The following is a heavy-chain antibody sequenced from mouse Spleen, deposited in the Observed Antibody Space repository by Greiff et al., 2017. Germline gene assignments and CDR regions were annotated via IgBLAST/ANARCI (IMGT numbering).Heavy chain of an antibody. CDR2: INYDGSST. V-gene: IGHV5-16*01. CDR1: GFTFSDYY. CDR3: ASSNYGAMDY. J-gene: IGHJ4*01. Sequence: EVKLMESEGGLVQPGSSMKLSCTASGFTFSDYYMAWVRQVPEKGLEWVANINYDGSSTYYLDSLKSRFIISRDNAKNILYLQMSSLKSEDTATYYCASSNYGAMDYWGQGTSVTVSS. D-gene: IGHD2-5*01.